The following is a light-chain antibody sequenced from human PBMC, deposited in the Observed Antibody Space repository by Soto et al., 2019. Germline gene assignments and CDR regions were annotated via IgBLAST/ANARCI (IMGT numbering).Light chain of an antibody. J-gene: IGKJ1*01. CDR1: QSIDSW. CDR2: KTS. CDR3: QKYNSPPWT. Sequence: DIQMTQSPSTLSASVGDRVTITCRASQSIDSWLAWYQQKPGKAPKLLIYKTSSLESRVPSRVSGSGSGTEFTLTTSSLQPDDFATFYCQKYNSPPWTFGQGTKVEIK. V-gene: IGKV1-5*03.